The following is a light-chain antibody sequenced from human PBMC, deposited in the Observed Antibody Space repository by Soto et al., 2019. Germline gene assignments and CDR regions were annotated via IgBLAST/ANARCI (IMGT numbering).Light chain of an antibody. J-gene: IGLJ1*01. Sequence: QAVVTQEPSLTVSPGGTVTLTCGSSTGAVTNGHYPYWFQQKPGQAPRTLIYDTTNRHSWTPARFSGSLLGGKAALTLSGAQPEGEAEYYCLLSYNGPYVFGTGTKVTAL. CDR3: LLSYNGPYV. CDR2: DTT. CDR1: TGAVTNGHY. V-gene: IGLV7-46*01.